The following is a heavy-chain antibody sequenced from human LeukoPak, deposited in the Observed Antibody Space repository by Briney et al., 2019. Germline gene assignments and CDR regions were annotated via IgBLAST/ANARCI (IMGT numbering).Heavy chain of an antibody. CDR1: GGSFSGYY. Sequence: PSETLSLTCAVYGGSFSGYYWSWIRQPPGKGLEWIGEINHSGSTNYNPSLKSRVTISVDTSKNQFSLKLSSVTAADTAVYYCARGQDDCSSTSCYTFSGGFDPWGQGTLVTVSS. J-gene: IGHJ5*02. D-gene: IGHD2-2*02. V-gene: IGHV4-34*01. CDR2: INHSGST. CDR3: ARGQDDCSSTSCYTFSGGFDP.